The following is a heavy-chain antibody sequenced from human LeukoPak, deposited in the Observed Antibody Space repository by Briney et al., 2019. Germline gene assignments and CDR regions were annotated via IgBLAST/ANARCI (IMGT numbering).Heavy chain of an antibody. CDR2: IRSSGHNT. D-gene: IGHD2-21*01. V-gene: IGHV3-23*01. J-gene: IGHJ4*02. CDR1: GFTFSNYA. CDR3: EKYVCGGDCYDYFDC. Sequence: GGSLRLSCAASGFTFSNYAMSWVRQAPGKGLEWVSGIRSSGHNTYYEDSVKGRFTISRDNSKNMLYLQMNSLRAEDTAVYYCEKYVCGGDCYDYFDCWGQGTLVTVSS.